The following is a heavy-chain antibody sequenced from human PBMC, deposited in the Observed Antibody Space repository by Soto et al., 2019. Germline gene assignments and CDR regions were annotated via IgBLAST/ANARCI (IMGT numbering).Heavy chain of an antibody. CDR1: GYIFTNYG. Sequence: GPEVKKPGASVKVSCKTAGYIFTNYGVSWVRQAPGQGLEWMGWISGYNGNTKYAQNFQDRVTMTTDTSTSTVYMELRSLTADDPAVYSCPRGGGGFEDYWGQGTLVGVSS. D-gene: IGHD3-16*01. J-gene: IGHJ4*02. CDR2: ISGYNGNT. V-gene: IGHV1-18*01. CDR3: PRGGGGFEDY.